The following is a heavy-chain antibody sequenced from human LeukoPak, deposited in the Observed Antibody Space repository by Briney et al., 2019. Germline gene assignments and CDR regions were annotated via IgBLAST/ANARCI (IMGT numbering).Heavy chain of an antibody. D-gene: IGHD3-16*01. CDR3: ARPVWAGAFDI. J-gene: IGHJ3*02. Sequence: SETLSLTCAVSGYSISSGYYWGWIRQPPGKGLEWIGSIYPSGRTYYNPSLKTRVTISVDTSKNQFSRKLSSVTAADTAVYYCARPVWAGAFDIWGQGTMVTVSS. CDR2: IYPSGRT. V-gene: IGHV4-38-2*01. CDR1: GYSISSGYY.